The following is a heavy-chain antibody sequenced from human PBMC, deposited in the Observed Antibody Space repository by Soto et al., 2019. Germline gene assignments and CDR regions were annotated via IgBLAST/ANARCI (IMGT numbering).Heavy chain of an antibody. D-gene: IGHD1-1*01. J-gene: IGHJ6*04. V-gene: IGHV3-48*01. CDR1: GFTFSSYS. CDR3: ASEDSSPLEESV. CDR2: ISSSSSTI. Sequence: GGSLRLSCAASGFTFSSYSMNWVRQAPGKGLEWVSYISSSSSTIYYADSVKGRFTISRDNAKNSLYLQMNSLRAEDTAVYYCASEDSSPLEESVWGKGTTVTVSS.